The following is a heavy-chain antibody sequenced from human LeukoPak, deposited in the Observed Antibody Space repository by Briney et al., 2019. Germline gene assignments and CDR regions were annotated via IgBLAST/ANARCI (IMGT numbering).Heavy chain of an antibody. J-gene: IGHJ4*02. D-gene: IGHD3-10*01. Sequence: PGGSLRLSCAASGFTFSTYAMNWVRQAPGEGLEWVSGISESGSTTKYADSVKGRFTIFRDNSRNTLYLQMDSLRADDTAIYYCAKDILLWSAFDHWGQGTLVTVSS. CDR2: ISESGSTT. V-gene: IGHV3-23*01. CDR1: GFTFSTYA. CDR3: AKDILLWSAFDH.